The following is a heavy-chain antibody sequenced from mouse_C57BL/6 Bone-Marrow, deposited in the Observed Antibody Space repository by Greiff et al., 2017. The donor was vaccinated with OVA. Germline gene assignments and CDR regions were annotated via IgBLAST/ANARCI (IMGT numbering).Heavy chain of an antibody. Sequence: EVKLQQSGPELVKPGASVKISCKASGYTFTDYYMNWVKQSHGKSLEWIGDINPNNGGTSYNQKFKGKATLTVDKSSSTAYMELRSLTSEDSAVYYCARTRYYGSPWFAYWGQGTLVTVSA. D-gene: IGHD1-1*01. J-gene: IGHJ3*01. V-gene: IGHV1-26*01. CDR2: INPNNGGT. CDR1: GYTFTDYY. CDR3: ARTRYYGSPWFAY.